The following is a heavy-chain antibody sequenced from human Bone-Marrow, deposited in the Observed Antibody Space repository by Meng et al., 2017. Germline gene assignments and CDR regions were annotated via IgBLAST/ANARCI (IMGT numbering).Heavy chain of an antibody. Sequence: QLQLQEYGSGLVKPSPTLSLTCAVSGGPISSDNYPWSWIRQPPGKGLESIGYIYHSGTAYYNPSLESRVTISVDRSKNQFSLKLSSVTAADTAVYYCARGDGYNRYFDYWGQGTLVTFSS. J-gene: IGHJ4*02. CDR3: ARGDGYNRYFDY. D-gene: IGHD5-24*01. CDR2: IYHSGTA. V-gene: IGHV4-30-2*01. CDR1: GGPISSDNYP.